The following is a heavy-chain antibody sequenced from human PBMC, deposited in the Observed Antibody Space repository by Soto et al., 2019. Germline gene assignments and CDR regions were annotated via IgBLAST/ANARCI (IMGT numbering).Heavy chain of an antibody. CDR1: GDSVSSPYW. CDR3: ARSAGWYAVHS. Sequence: QVQLQESGPGLVKPSGTLSLTCAVSGDSVSSPYWWCWVRQPPGKGLEWIGEVFHTGTTSYNPSLRRRVAISMDKSNNQFSLHLSSVTAADTAVYYCARSAGWYAVHSWGPGTLVVVSS. D-gene: IGHD6-19*01. CDR2: VFHTGTT. J-gene: IGHJ4*02. V-gene: IGHV4-4*02.